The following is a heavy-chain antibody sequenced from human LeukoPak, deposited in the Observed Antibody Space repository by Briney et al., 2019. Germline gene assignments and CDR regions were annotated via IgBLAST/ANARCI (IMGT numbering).Heavy chain of an antibody. J-gene: IGHJ3*02. CDR2: ITNKPNTYT. Sequence: GGSLRLSCAASGFTFSDHYMDWLRQAPGKGLEWVGRITNKPNTYTYYAASVKGRFTIPGDDSKNTLYLQMNSLKTEDTAVYYCARGKYYYGSGSYFDAFDIWGQGTMVTVSS. CDR3: ARGKYYYGSGSYFDAFDI. D-gene: IGHD3-10*01. CDR1: GFTFSDHY. V-gene: IGHV3-72*01.